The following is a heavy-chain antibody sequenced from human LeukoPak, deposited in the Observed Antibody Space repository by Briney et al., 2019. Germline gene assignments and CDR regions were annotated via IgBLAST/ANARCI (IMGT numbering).Heavy chain of an antibody. J-gene: IGHJ4*02. CDR1: GFTFSSYD. D-gene: IGHD3-10*01. CDR3: VKDRYDSGIRMRSFLDH. Sequence: GGSLRLSCAASGFTFSSYDMHWVRQATGKGLEWVSAIGTAGDTYYPGSVKGRFTISRENAKNSLYLQMNSLRTDDTAVYYCVKDRYDSGIRMRSFLDHWGQGTLVTVSS. V-gene: IGHV3-13*01. CDR2: IGTAGDT.